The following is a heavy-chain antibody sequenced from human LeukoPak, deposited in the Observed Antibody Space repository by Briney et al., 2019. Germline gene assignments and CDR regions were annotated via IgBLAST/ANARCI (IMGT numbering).Heavy chain of an antibody. D-gene: IGHD4-17*01. V-gene: IGHV3-30*18. CDR1: GFTFSSYG. CDR2: ISYDGRNK. CDR3: AKCYNGDYGFLDY. Sequence: GGSLRLSCAASGFTFSSYGMHWVRQAPGKGLEWVAVISYDGRNKYYADSVKGRFTISRENSKNTLYLQMNSLRAEDTAVYYCAKCYNGDYGFLDYWGQGTLVTVSS. J-gene: IGHJ4*02.